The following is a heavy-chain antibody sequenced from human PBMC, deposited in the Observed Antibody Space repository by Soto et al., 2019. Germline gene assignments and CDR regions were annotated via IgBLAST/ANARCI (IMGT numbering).Heavy chain of an antibody. V-gene: IGHV4-31*03. D-gene: IGHD3-22*01. CDR3: ARRDRSGFSYWLDT. J-gene: IGHJ5*02. Sequence: QVQLQESGPGLVKPSQTLSLTCTVSGGSIRSGDYYWSCIRQHPGKGLEWIGTIYFSGTTYYNPSLKSRVTISVDTSKNQFSLNLSSVTAADTAVYYCARRDRSGFSYWLDTWGQGTLVTVSS. CDR2: IYFSGTT. CDR1: GGSIRSGDYY.